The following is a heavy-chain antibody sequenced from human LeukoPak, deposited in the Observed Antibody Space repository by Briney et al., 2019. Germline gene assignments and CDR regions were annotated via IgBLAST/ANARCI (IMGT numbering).Heavy chain of an antibody. CDR1: GGSFSGYY. D-gene: IGHD6-19*01. CDR2: INHSGST. Sequence: PSETLSLTCAVYGGSFSGYYWSWIRQPPGKGLEWIGEINHSGSTNYNPSLKSRVTISVDTSKNQFSLKLSSVTAADTAVYYCAREEHSSGWYLPDYWGQGTLVTVSS. V-gene: IGHV4-34*01. CDR3: AREEHSSGWYLPDY. J-gene: IGHJ4*02.